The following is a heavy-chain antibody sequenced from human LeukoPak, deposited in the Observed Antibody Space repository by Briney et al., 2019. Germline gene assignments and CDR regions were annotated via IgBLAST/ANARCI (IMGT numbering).Heavy chain of an antibody. CDR2: ISSDGSST. D-gene: IGHD3-22*01. CDR3: ARVVSGYTDSWFDP. CDR1: GFTFSGFW. V-gene: IGHV3-74*01. J-gene: IGHJ5*02. Sequence: GGSLRLSCAASGFTFSGFWMHWVRQAPGKGLVWVSRISSDGSSTSYADSVKGRSTISRDSAKNTLYLQMSSLRAEDTAVYYCARVVSGYTDSWFDPWGQGTLVTVSS.